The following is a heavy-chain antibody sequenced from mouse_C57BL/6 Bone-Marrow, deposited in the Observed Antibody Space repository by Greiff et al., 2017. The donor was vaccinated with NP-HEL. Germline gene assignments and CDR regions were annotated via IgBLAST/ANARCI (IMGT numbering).Heavy chain of an antibody. Sequence: QVQLQQSGAELVKPGASVKMSCKASGYTFTTYPIEWMKQNHGKSLEWIGNFHPYNDDTKYNEKFKGKATLTVEKSSSTVYLGLSRLTSDDSAVYYCARKRYGSSYWYFDVWGTGTTVTVSS. J-gene: IGHJ1*03. CDR1: GYTFTTYP. V-gene: IGHV1-47*01. CDR3: ARKRYGSSYWYFDV. D-gene: IGHD1-1*01. CDR2: FHPYNDDT.